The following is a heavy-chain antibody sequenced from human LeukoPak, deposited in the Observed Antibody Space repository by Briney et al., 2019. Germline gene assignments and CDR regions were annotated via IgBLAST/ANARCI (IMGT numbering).Heavy chain of an antibody. D-gene: IGHD3-16*01. CDR1: GFTFGSYA. CDR3: ARFYGGSAFDI. V-gene: IGHV3-23*01. J-gene: IGHJ3*02. Sequence: SGGSLRLSCATSGFTFGSYAMTWVRQAPGKGLEWVSGITGIDGSTYYADSVKGRFTISRDNAKNTLYLHMNSLRGEDTAVYYCARFYGGSAFDIWGQGTMVTVSS. CDR2: ITGIDGST.